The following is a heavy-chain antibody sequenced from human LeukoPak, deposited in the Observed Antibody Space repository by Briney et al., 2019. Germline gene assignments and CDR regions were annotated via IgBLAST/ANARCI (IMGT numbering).Heavy chain of an antibody. J-gene: IGHJ1*01. CDR2: IYYSGST. V-gene: IGHV4-39*01. D-gene: IGHD3-3*01. CDR1: GGSISSSSYY. Sequence: SETLSLTCTVSGGSISSSSYYWGWIRQPPGKGLEWIRSIYYSGSTYYNPSLKSRVTISVDTSKNQFSLKLSSVTAADTAVYYCANAPSRRYYDFWSGQRDGGYFRHWGQGTLVTVSS. CDR3: ANAPSRRYYDFWSGQRDGGYFRH.